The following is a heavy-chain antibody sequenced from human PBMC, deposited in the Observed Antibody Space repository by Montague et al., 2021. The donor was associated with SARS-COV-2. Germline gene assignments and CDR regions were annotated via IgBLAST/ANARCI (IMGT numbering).Heavy chain of an antibody. D-gene: IGHD3-10*01. CDR2: INSDGSST. V-gene: IGHV3-74*01. Sequence: RSLSWAASGFTFSSYWMHWVRQALGKGLVWVSRINSDGSSTSYADSVKGRFTISRDNAKNTLYLQMNSLRAEDTAVYYCARDLGGITMVEDVWGQGTTVTVSS. CDR3: ARDLGGITMVEDV. J-gene: IGHJ6*02. CDR1: GFTFSSYW.